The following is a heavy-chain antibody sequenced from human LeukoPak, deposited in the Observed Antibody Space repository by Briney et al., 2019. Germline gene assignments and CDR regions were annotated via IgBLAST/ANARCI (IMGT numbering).Heavy chain of an antibody. CDR1: GFTLRSTG. Sequence: GGSLRLSCAASGFTLRSTGMHWVRQAPGKGLEWVAVIWSDGINKFYADSVRDRFTFSRDDSKNTLSLQMNGLRAEDTAVYYCARERNPFDAFDIWGQGTMVTVSS. CDR3: ARERNPFDAFDI. J-gene: IGHJ3*02. V-gene: IGHV3-33*01. CDR2: IWSDGINK. D-gene: IGHD1-14*01.